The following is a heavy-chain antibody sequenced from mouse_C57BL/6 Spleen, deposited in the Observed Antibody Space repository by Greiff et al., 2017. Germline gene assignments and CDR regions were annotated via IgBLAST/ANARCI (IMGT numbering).Heavy chain of an antibody. J-gene: IGHJ2*01. CDR2: IYPGGGNT. V-gene: IGHV1-80*01. CDR1: GYAFSSYW. CDR3: ARSWEGCGSSEFDY. D-gene: IGHD1-1*01. Sequence: VQLQQSGAELVKPGASVKLSCKASGYAFSSYWIHWVKQRPGKGLEWIGQIYPGGGNTNYNGKFKGKATLTADKSSSTAYMQLSSLTAEDSAVDFCARSWEGCGSSEFDYWGQGTTLTVSS.